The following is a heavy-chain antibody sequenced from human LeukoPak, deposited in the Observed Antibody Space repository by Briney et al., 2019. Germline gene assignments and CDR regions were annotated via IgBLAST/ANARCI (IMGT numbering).Heavy chain of an antibody. CDR3: ARDPYSGLFDS. D-gene: IGHD4-11*01. Sequence: GGSLRLSCEASGFTFSNYGMHWVRQAPGKGLEWAAFIRHDGSKIYYADSVKGRFTISRDNAKNSLYVQMNSLRAEDTAVYYCARDPYSGLFDSWGQGTLVTVSS. J-gene: IGHJ4*02. CDR1: GFTFSNYG. V-gene: IGHV3-30*02. CDR2: IRHDGSKI.